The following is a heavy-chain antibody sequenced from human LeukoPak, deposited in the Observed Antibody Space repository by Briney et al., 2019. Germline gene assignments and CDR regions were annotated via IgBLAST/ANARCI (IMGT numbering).Heavy chain of an antibody. Sequence: GGSLRLSCAASGFTFSSYWMHWVRQAPGKGLVWVSRINTGGSTTTYADSVKGRFTISRDNAKNTLYLQMNSLRAEDTAVHYCAREKKSSTSMDYWGQGTLVTVST. D-gene: IGHD2-2*01. CDR3: AREKKSSTSMDY. CDR1: GFTFSSYW. V-gene: IGHV3-74*01. CDR2: INTGGSTT. J-gene: IGHJ4*02.